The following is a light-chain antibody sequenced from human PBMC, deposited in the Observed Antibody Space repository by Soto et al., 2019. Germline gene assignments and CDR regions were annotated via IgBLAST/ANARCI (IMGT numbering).Light chain of an antibody. CDR3: CSYAGSTTDNYV. Sequence: QSVLAQPPSASGTPGQRVTISCSGTTSNIGTNYVYWYQQLPGTAPKLLIYRDHERPSGVSNRFSGSKSGNTASLTISGLQAEDEADFYCCSYAGSTTDNYVFGSGTKVTVL. V-gene: IGLV1-47*01. CDR2: RDH. CDR1: TSNIGTNY. J-gene: IGLJ1*01.